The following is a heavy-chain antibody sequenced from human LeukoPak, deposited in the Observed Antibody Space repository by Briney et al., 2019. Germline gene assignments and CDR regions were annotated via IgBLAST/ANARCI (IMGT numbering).Heavy chain of an antibody. J-gene: IGHJ6*04. CDR2: IIPIFGIA. CDR3: ARGHGRRYFDWLFDPLYDGMDV. Sequence: GASVKVSCKASGGTFSSYAISWVRQAPGQGLEWMGRIIPIFGIANYAQKFQGRVTITADKSTSTAYMELSSLRSDDTAVYYCARGHGRRYFDWLFDPLYDGMDVWGKGTTVTVSS. V-gene: IGHV1-69*04. D-gene: IGHD3-9*01. CDR1: GGTFSSYA.